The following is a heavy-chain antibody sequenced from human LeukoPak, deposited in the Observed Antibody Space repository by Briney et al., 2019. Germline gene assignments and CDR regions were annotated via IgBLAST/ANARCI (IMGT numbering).Heavy chain of an antibody. CDR2: IYTSGNT. V-gene: IGHV4-4*07. J-gene: IGHJ4*02. CDR1: GGSISSYY. D-gene: IGHD2-15*01. Sequence: SETLSLTCTVSGGSISSYYWTWIRQPAGKGLEWIGRIYTSGNTGYNPSLKSRVTMSVDTSKNQFSLNLSSVTAADTAVYYCARVDLRAAFFDYWGQGALVTVSS. CDR3: ARVDLRAAFFDY.